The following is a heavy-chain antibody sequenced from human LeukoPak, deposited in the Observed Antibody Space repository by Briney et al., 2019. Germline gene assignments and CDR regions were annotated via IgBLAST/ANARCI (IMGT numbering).Heavy chain of an antibody. D-gene: IGHD1-26*01. CDR3: ARDRAYSAFDY. V-gene: IGHV3-7*03. CDR1: GFTFRTSW. J-gene: IGHJ4*02. CDR2: INPDGSGK. Sequence: GGSLRLSCAVSGFTFRTSWMTWVRQAPGRGLERVAIINPDGSGKYYLESLKGRITISRDNAENSVHLQMNSLKAEDTAIYYCARDRAYSAFDYWGQGTLVTVSS.